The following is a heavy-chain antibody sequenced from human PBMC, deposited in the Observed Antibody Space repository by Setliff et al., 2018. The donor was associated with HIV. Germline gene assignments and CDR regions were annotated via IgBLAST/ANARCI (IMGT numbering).Heavy chain of an antibody. CDR2: VNNDGTDT. D-gene: IGHD3-10*01. Sequence: PGGSLRLSCAASGFTFSRYWMHWIRQAPGKGLVCVSRVNNDGTDTIYADSVKGRFTISRDNAKNTLFLQMNSLRAEDAAVYYCAKVFAFGVDGFDIWGQGTMVTVSS. V-gene: IGHV3-74*01. CDR3: AKVFAFGVDGFDI. CDR1: GFTFSRYW. J-gene: IGHJ3*02.